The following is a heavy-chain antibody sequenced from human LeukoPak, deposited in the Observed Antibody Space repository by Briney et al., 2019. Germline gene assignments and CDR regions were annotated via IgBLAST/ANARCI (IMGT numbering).Heavy chain of an antibody. CDR3: AKDWRGGHTFDQ. CDR2: ISGSSGII. Sequence: GGSLRLSCAASGFTFNTYTMNWVRQAPGKGLEWVSYISGSSGIIDYADSVRGRFTISRDNAKNSLYLQMNSLRAEDTAVYYCAKDWRGGHTFDQWGHGTLVTVSS. J-gene: IGHJ4*01. D-gene: IGHD6-25*01. V-gene: IGHV3-48*01. CDR1: GFTFNTYT.